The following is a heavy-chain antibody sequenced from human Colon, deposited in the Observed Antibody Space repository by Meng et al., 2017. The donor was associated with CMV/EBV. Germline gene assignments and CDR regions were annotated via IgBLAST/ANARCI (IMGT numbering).Heavy chain of an antibody. CDR2: MNPHSGST. D-gene: IGHD2-15*01. CDR1: GHSLNAYD. J-gene: IGHJ6*02. V-gene: IGHV1-8*01. Sequence: ASVKVSCKASGHSLNAYDINWVRQAPGQGLEWMGWMNPHSGSTGYAQKFQGRVIMTRNTSINTAYMELSSLKSEDTAVYYCAQRWQHYLDVWGQGTTVTVSS. CDR3: AQRWQHYLDV.